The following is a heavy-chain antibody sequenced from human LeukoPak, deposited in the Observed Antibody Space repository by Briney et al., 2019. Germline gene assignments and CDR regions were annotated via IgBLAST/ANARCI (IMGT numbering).Heavy chain of an antibody. D-gene: IGHD1-14*01. CDR3: ARRVRSADHRCDF. CDR2: INHSWST. Sequence: SETLSLTCTVSGYSISNNFYWAWIRQSPGKGLEWIVSINHSWSTYYNPSLKSRVAISVDTSKNQFSLQVTSVTAADTAVYYCARRVRSADHRCDFWGQGTLVTVSS. V-gene: IGHV4-38-2*02. CDR1: GYSISNNFY. J-gene: IGHJ4*02.